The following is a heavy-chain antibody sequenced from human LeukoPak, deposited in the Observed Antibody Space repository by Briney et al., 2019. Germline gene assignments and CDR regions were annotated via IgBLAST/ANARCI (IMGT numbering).Heavy chain of an antibody. D-gene: IGHD6-13*01. CDR3: ARRRYSRRFDY. J-gene: IGHJ4*02. Sequence: SETLSLTCAVYGGSFSGYNWSWIRQPPGKGLEWIGEINHSGSTNYNPSLKSRVTISVDTSKNQFSLELSSVTAADTAVYYCARRRYSRRFDYWGQGTLVTVSS. V-gene: IGHV4-34*01. CDR2: INHSGST. CDR1: GGSFSGYN.